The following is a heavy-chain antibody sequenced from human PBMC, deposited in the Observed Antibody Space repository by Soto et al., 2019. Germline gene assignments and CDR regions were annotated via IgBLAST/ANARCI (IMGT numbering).Heavy chain of an antibody. CDR2: SSATGAGT. D-gene: IGHD1-7*01. V-gene: IGHV3-23*01. CDR3: AKDRRAGGNYGFYSDF. Sequence: GGSLRLSCAASGFTSSSYGMTWVRQAPGKGLEWVSFSSATGAGTYYADSVKGRFTISRDNSKNTLYLQMTSLRADDTAVYYCAKDRRAGGNYGFYSDFWGQGALVTVSS. CDR1: GFTSSSYG. J-gene: IGHJ4*02.